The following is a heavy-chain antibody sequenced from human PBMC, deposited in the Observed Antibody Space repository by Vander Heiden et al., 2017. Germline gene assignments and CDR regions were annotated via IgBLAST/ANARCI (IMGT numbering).Heavy chain of an antibody. CDR2: IYHSGST. D-gene: IGHD6-13*01. J-gene: IGHJ4*02. CDR3: ARGSSWSSDY. CDR1: GGSVSSSRYY. Sequence: QVQLQESVPGQVKPSATLSLTCTVSGGSVSSSRYYWSRVRQPPGKGLEWIGNIYHSGSTNYNPSLKSRVTISIDTSKNQFSLRLRSVTAADTAVYYCARGSSWSSDYWGQGTLVPVSS. V-gene: IGHV4-61*01.